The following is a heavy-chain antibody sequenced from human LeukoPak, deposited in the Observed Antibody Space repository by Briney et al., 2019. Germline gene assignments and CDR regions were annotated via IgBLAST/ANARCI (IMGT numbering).Heavy chain of an antibody. CDR2: FDPEDGET. V-gene: IGHV1-24*01. J-gene: IGHJ4*02. D-gene: IGHD3-22*01. Sequence: ASVKVSCKVSGYTLTELSMHWVRQAPGKGLEWMGGFDPEDGETIYAQKLQGRVTMTTDTSTSTAYMELRSLRSDDTAVYYCARALYYYDSSGYYYEGYWGQGALVTVSS. CDR1: GYTLTELS. CDR3: ARALYYYDSSGYYYEGY.